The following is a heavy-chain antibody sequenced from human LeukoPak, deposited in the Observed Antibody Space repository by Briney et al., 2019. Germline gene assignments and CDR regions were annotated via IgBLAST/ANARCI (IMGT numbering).Heavy chain of an antibody. D-gene: IGHD5-18*01. V-gene: IGHV1-8*01. CDR1: GYTFTSYD. J-gene: IGHJ4*02. CDR2: MNPNSGNT. Sequence: ASVKVSCKASGYTFTSYDINWMRQATGQGLKWMGWMNPNSGNTGYAQKFQGRVTMTRNTSISTAYMELSSLRSGDTAVYYCARGYSYGEFDYWGQGTLVTVSS. CDR3: ARGYSYGEFDY.